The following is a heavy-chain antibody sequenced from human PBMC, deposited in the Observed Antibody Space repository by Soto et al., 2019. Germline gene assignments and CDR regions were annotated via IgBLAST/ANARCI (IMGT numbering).Heavy chain of an antibody. D-gene: IGHD3-22*01. V-gene: IGHV1-69*08. CDR1: RGTFSTYT. CDR3: AGDPDSHYNDSHASSYP. Sequence: QVQLVQSGAEVKKPGSKVKVSCKASRGTFSTYTITWVRQAPGQGLEWMGRIIPIIGIINYAQKFQGRVTITADKFTGTAYMELTRLRSDDTAVYYCAGDPDSHYNDSHASSYPWGQGTLVTVSS. J-gene: IGHJ5*02. CDR2: IIPIIGII.